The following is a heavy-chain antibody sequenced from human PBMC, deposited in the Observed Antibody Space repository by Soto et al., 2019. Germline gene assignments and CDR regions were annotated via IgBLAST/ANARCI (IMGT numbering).Heavy chain of an antibody. Sequence: GGSLRLSCAASGFTFSDYTMNWVRQAPGKGLEWISYISSTSNTIHYADSVKGRFTISRDNAKNSLDLQMNSLRDEDTAVYYCARGRFTSTSYGMDVWGQGTTVTVSS. CDR3: ARGRFTSTSYGMDV. D-gene: IGHD2-21*01. CDR1: GFTFSDYT. CDR2: ISSTSNTI. J-gene: IGHJ6*02. V-gene: IGHV3-48*02.